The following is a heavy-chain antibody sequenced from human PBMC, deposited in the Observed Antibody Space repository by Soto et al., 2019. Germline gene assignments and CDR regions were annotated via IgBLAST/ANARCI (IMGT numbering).Heavy chain of an antibody. J-gene: IGHJ3*02. CDR2: LSYDGSNK. Sequence: QVQLVESGGGVVQPGRSLRLSCAASGFTFSSYARHWVSQAPCKGLEWVAVLSYDGSNKYYADSVKGRFTISRDNSKNTLYLQMNSLRAEDTAVYYCARDRVTIMRSFAFDIWGQGTMVTVSS. V-gene: IGHV3-30-3*01. CDR3: ARDRVTIMRSFAFDI. CDR1: GFTFSSYA. D-gene: IGHD3-16*02.